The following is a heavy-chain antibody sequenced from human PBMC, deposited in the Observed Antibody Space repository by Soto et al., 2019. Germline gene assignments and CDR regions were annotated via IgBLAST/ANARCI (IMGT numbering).Heavy chain of an antibody. CDR3: ARDILPEMATMNFDY. Sequence: QVQLVESGGGVVQPGRSLRLSCAASGFTFSSYGMHWVRQAPGKGLEWVAVIWYDGSNKYYADSVKGRFTISRDNSKNTLYLQMNSLRAEDTAVYYRARDILPEMATMNFDYWGQGTLVTVSS. J-gene: IGHJ4*02. V-gene: IGHV3-33*01. CDR1: GFTFSSYG. D-gene: IGHD5-12*01. CDR2: IWYDGSNK.